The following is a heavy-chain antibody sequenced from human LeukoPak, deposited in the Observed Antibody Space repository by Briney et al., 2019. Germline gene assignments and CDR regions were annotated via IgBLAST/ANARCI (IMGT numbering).Heavy chain of an antibody. J-gene: IGHJ4*02. CDR2: ISSDGSSK. CDR3: VIARLPNY. Sequence: PGGSLRLSCAASGFTFISYWMRWVRQAPGKGLVWVSRISSDGSSKNYADSVKGRFTISRDNARNTRYLQWNGLRAWDTAVYNFVIARLPNYWGQGTLLSVSS. V-gene: IGHV3-74*01. CDR1: GFTFISYW.